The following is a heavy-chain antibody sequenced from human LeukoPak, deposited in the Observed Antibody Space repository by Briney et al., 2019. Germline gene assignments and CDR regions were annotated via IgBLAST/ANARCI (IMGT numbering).Heavy chain of an antibody. CDR3: ARDGTYGSGSPM. J-gene: IGHJ4*02. CDR2: IIPIFGTA. Sequence: SVKVSCKASGGTFSSDAISWVRQAPGQGLEWMGRIIPIFGTANYAQKFQGRVTITTDESTSTAYMELSSLRSEDTAVYYCARDGTYGSGSPMWGQGTLVTVSS. CDR1: GGTFSSDA. D-gene: IGHD3-10*01. V-gene: IGHV1-69*05.